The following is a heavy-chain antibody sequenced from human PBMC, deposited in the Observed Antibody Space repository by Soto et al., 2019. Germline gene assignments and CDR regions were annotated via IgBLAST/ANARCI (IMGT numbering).Heavy chain of an antibody. J-gene: IGHJ5*01. V-gene: IGHV4-30-4*01. CDR2: VYYRGSI. CDR3: ARVTFTPNWFDS. D-gene: IGHD3-16*01. CDR1: GDSISSPDYY. Sequence: NPSETLSLTCTVSGDSISSPDYYWSWLRQAPGKGLELIGYVYYRGSIYYTPSFESRVSISIDASKNQFSLRLTSVTAADSSVYFCARVTFTPNWFDSWGQGILVTVSS.